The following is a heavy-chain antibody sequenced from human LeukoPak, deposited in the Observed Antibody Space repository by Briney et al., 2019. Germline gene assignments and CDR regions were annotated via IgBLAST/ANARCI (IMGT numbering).Heavy chain of an antibody. V-gene: IGHV3-23*01. Sequence: GGSLRLSCAASGFTFSSYAMSWVRQAPGKGLEWVSAISGSGGSTYYADSVKGRFTISRGNSKNTLYLQMNSLRAEDTAVYYCAKYGIAAAGNQKFDYWGQGTLVTVSS. J-gene: IGHJ4*02. CDR3: AKYGIAAAGNQKFDY. CDR2: ISGSGGST. CDR1: GFTFSSYA. D-gene: IGHD6-13*01.